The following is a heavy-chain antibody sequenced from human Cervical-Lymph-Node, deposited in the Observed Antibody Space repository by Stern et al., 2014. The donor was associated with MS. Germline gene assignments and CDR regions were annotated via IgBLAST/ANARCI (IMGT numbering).Heavy chain of an antibody. Sequence: EVQLVESGGGLVKPGGPLSLSCAASGFPFSTYTMNWVRQAPGKGLEWVSSISSSSSYIYYADSVKGRFTISRDNAKNSLYLQMNSLRAEDTAVYYCARDNFEYSTESFDYWGQGTLVTVSS. D-gene: IGHD6-6*01. CDR2: ISSSSSYI. CDR3: ARDNFEYSTESFDY. J-gene: IGHJ4*02. V-gene: IGHV3-21*01. CDR1: GFPFSTYT.